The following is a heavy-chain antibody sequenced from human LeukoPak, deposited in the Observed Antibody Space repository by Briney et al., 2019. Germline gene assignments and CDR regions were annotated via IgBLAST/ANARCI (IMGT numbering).Heavy chain of an antibody. V-gene: IGHV3-53*04. CDR3: ARTYGPLDY. D-gene: IGHD4-17*01. Sequence: GGSLRLSCAASGFTFSSCAMSWVRQAPGKGLEWVSVIYSGGSTYYADSVKGRFTISRHNSKNTLYLQMNSLRAEDTAVYYCARTYGPLDYWGQGTLVTVSS. CDR2: IYSGGST. CDR1: GFTFSSCA. J-gene: IGHJ4*02.